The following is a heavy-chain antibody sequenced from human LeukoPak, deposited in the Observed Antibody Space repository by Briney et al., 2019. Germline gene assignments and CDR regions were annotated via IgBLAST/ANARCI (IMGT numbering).Heavy chain of an antibody. V-gene: IGHV3-33*01. CDR2: IWYDGSNK. CDR1: GFTFSSYG. CDR3: ARGPGSGYYLTAFDI. Sequence: GGSLRLSCAASGFTFSSYGIHGVRQAPGKGLEWVAVIWYDGSNKYYADSVKGRFTISRDNSKNALYLQMNSLRAEDTAVYYCARGPGSGYYLTAFDIWGQGTMVTVSS. D-gene: IGHD3-22*01. J-gene: IGHJ3*02.